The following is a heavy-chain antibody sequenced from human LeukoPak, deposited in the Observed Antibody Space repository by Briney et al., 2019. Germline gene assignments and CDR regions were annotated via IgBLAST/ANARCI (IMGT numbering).Heavy chain of an antibody. CDR2: IIPIFGTA. Sequence: GASVKVSCKASGGTFSSYAISWVRRAPGQGLEWMGGIIPIFGTANYAQKLQGRVTITADESTSTGYMELSSLRSQDTAVYYCATPTHSYGSGRGYFDYWGQGTLVIVSS. J-gene: IGHJ4*02. CDR3: ATPTHSYGSGRGYFDY. CDR1: GGTFSSYA. V-gene: IGHV1-69*13. D-gene: IGHD3-10*01.